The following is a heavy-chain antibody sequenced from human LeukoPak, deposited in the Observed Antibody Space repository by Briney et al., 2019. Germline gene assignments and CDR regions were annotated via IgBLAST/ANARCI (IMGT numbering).Heavy chain of an antibody. CDR2: IIPIFGTA. J-gene: IGHJ5*02. CDR3: ARDGFDFGVVKEFDP. CDR1: GGTFSSYA. V-gene: IGHV1-69*13. D-gene: IGHD3-3*01. Sequence: ASVKVSCKASGGTFSSYAISWVRQAPGQGLEWMGGIIPIFGTANYAQKFQGRVTITADGSTSTAYMELSSLRSEDTAVYYCARDGFDFGVVKEFDPWGKGTLVTVSS.